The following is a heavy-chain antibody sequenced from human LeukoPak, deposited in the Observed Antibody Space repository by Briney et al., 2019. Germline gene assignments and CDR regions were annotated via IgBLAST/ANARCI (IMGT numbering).Heavy chain of an antibody. CDR3: ARPPGRDGYNRYDY. CDR2: INPNSGGT. Sequence: GASVKVSCKASGYTFTGYYMHWVRQAPGQGLEWMGWINPNSGGTNYAQKFQGRVTMTSDTSISTAYMELNRLRSDDTAVYYCARPPGRDGYNRYDYWAREPWSPSP. CDR1: GYTFTGYY. J-gene: IGHJ4*02. V-gene: IGHV1-2*02. D-gene: IGHD5-12*01.